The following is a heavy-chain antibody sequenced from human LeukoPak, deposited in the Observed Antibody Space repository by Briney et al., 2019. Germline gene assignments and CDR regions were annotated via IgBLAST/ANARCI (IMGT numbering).Heavy chain of an antibody. D-gene: IGHD2-15*01. V-gene: IGHV1-69*04. Sequence: SVKVSCKASGGTFSSYAISWVRQAPGQGLEWMGRIIPILGIANYAQKFQGRVTITADKSTSTAYMELSSLRSEDTAVYYCVRDAYCSGGSCYDWDYYYYGMDVWGQGTTVTVSS. CDR2: IIPILGIA. CDR1: GGTFSSYA. CDR3: VRDAYCSGGSCYDWDYYYYGMDV. J-gene: IGHJ6*02.